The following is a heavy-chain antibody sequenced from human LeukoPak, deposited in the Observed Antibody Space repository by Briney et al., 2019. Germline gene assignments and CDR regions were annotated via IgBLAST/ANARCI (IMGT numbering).Heavy chain of an antibody. Sequence: GGSLSLSCAASGFTFSSYAMHWVRQAPGKGLEWVAVISYDGSNKYYADSVKGRFTISRDNSKNTLYLQMNSLRAEDTAVYYCATPLHSPDGTQFDYWGQGTLVTVSS. CDR3: ATPLHSPDGTQFDY. CDR2: ISYDGSNK. J-gene: IGHJ4*02. V-gene: IGHV3-30*04. D-gene: IGHD2/OR15-2a*01. CDR1: GFTFSSYA.